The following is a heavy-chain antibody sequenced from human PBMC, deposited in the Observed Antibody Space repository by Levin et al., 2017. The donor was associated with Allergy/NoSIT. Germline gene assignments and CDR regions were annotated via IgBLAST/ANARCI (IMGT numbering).Heavy chain of an antibody. Sequence: AASVKVSCKSSGGTFSKYAISWVRQAPGQGPEWLGGIIPIFGTPHYAQRFQGRVTITADTSTNTAQMELSSLRSEDTAVYYCASATSEDFLSGYYFFMDVWGKGTTVTVSS. CDR3: ASATSEDFLSGYYFFMDV. D-gene: IGHD3-3*01. CDR1: GGTFSKYA. V-gene: IGHV1-69*06. J-gene: IGHJ6*03. CDR2: IIPIFGTP.